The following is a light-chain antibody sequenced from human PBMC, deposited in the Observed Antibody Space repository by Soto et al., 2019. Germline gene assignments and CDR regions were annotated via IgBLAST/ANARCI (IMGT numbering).Light chain of an antibody. CDR3: QQYNSYPYT. CDR2: KAS. CDR1: QSISSW. J-gene: IGKJ2*01. V-gene: IGKV1-5*03. Sequence: DIQMTQSPSTLSASVGDRVTITCRASQSISSWLAWYQQKPGKAPKLLIYKASSLESGVPSRFSGSGSGTEFTLTIISLQPDDFATYYCQQYNSYPYTFGQGTKLELK.